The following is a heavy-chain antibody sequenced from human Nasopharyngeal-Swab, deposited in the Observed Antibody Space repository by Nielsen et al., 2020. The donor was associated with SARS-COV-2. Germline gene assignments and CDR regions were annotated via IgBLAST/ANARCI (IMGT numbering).Heavy chain of an antibody. CDR3: ARGISISYSSSFSAFDI. CDR2: IYSGGST. Sequence: GESLKISCAASGFTVSSNYMSWVRQAPGKGLEWVSVIYSGGSTYYADSVKDRFTISRDNSKNTLYLQMNSLRAEDTAVYYCARGISISYSSSFSAFDIWGQGTMVTVSS. CDR1: GFTVSSNY. V-gene: IGHV3-53*01. D-gene: IGHD6-13*01. J-gene: IGHJ3*02.